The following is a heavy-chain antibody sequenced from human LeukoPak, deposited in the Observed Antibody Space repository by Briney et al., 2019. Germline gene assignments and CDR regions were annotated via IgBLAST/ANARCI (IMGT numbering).Heavy chain of an antibody. V-gene: IGHV4-61*02. CDR2: IYTSGST. J-gene: IGHJ4*02. CDR3: AREGEGYCSGGSCYGFDY. Sequence: SQTLSLTCTVSGGSISSGSYYWSWVRQPAGKGLEWIGRIYTSGSTNYDPSLKSRVTISVDTSKNQFSLKLSSVTAADTAVYYCAREGEGYCSGGSCYGFDYWGQGTLVTVSS. D-gene: IGHD2-15*01. CDR1: GGSISSGSYY.